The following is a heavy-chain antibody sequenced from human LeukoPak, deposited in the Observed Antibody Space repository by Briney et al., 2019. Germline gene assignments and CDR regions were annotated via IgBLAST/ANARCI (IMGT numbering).Heavy chain of an antibody. CDR2: IYYSGST. CDR3: AREGRWLQLQDGDY. CDR1: GGSFSSYY. J-gene: IGHJ4*02. Sequence: SETLSLTCAVYGGSFSSYYWGWIRQPPGKGLEWIGSIYYSGSTYYNPSLKSRVTISVDTSKNQFSLKLSSVTAADTAVYYCAREGRWLQLQDGDYWGQGTLVTVSS. D-gene: IGHD5-24*01. V-gene: IGHV4-39*02.